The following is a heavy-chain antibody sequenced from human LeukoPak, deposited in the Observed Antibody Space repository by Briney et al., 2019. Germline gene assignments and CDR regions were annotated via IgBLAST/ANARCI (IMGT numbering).Heavy chain of an antibody. D-gene: IGHD2-21*02. Sequence: GGSLRLSCAASGFTFSSYAMSWVRQAPGKGLEWVSAISGSGGSTYYADSVKGRFTISRDNSKNTLYLQMNSLRAEDTAVYYCARGIVVVTADYYGMDVWGQGTTVTVSS. CDR2: ISGSGGST. J-gene: IGHJ6*02. CDR1: GFTFSSYA. V-gene: IGHV3-23*01. CDR3: ARGIVVVTADYYGMDV.